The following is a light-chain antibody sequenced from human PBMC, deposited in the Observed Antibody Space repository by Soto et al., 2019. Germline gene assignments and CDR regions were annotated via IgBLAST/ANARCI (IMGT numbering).Light chain of an antibody. CDR3: QQYGSVPFT. CDR2: GAS. J-gene: IGKJ4*01. Sequence: EIVLTQSPGTLSLSPGERATLSCRASQSVSTSYLAWYQQKPGQAPRLLIYGASSRATGMPDRFSGSGSGAAFTLTISRLEPEDFAAYYCQQYGSVPFTFGGGTKVEIK. CDR1: QSVSTSY. V-gene: IGKV3-20*01.